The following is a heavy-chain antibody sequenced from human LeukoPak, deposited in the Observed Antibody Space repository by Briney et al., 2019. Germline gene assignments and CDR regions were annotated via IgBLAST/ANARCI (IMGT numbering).Heavy chain of an antibody. V-gene: IGHV1-8*03. CDR1: GYTFTSYD. CDR2: MNPNSGNT. D-gene: IGHD6-19*01. CDR3: ARDRVGGGDAFDI. Sequence: ASVKVSCKASGYTFTSYDINWVRQATGQGLEWMGGMNPNSGNTGYAQKFQGRVTITRNTSISTAYMELSSLRSEDTAVYYCARDRVGGGDAFDIWGQGTMVTVSS. J-gene: IGHJ3*02.